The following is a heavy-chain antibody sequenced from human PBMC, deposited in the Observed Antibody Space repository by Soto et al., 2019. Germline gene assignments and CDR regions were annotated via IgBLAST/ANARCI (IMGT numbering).Heavy chain of an antibody. CDR1: GFTFSSYG. CDR2: ISSSSSYK. D-gene: IGHD3-16*01. V-gene: IGHV3-21*01. J-gene: IGHJ5*02. CDR3: SGGGQLDP. Sequence: PGGSLRLSCAASGFTFSSYGMHWVRQAPGKGLEWVSAISSSSSYKFYANLVKGRFTISRDNAKNSLYLQMSSLRTEDTGVYYCSGGGQLDPWGQGTLVTVSS.